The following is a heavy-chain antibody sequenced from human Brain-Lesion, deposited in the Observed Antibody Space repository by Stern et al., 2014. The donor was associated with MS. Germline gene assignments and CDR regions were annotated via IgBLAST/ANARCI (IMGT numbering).Heavy chain of an antibody. V-gene: IGHV3-9*01. Sequence: VQLVESGGGSVQPGRSLRLSCAASGFSFGAYAMHWYRQVPGQGPEWVSGINWTSAAPGYTDSVRGRFSIFRDNAKSSLYLQMNSLRTDDTALYYCAKDFGPEVGTSDYWGQGTLVTVSS. CDR2: INWTSAAP. J-gene: IGHJ4*02. CDR1: GFSFGAYA. CDR3: AKDFGPEVGTSDY. D-gene: IGHD1-26*01.